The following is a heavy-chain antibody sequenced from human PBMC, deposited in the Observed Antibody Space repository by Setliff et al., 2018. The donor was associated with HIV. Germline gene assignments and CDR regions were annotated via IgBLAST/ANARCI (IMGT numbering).Heavy chain of an antibody. CDR3: ARCPSPPYCTSTTCYVDYYYMDV. D-gene: IGHD2-2*01. CDR1: GDSITSYY. CDR2: IHYSGDT. Sequence: SETLSLTCNVSGDSITSYYWIWIRQSPGKGLEWIGYIHYSGDTNYNPSLKSRVTMSVDTSKNQFSLTLSSVTAADTAVYYCARCPSPPYCTSTTCYVDYYYMDVWGKGTTVTVSS. V-gene: IGHV4-59*01. J-gene: IGHJ6*03.